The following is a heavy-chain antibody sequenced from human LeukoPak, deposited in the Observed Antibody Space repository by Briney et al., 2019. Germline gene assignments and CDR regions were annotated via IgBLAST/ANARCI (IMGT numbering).Heavy chain of an antibody. Sequence: GASVKVSCKASGYTFTSYYMHWLRQAPGQGLEWMGIINPSGGSTTYAQKFQGRVTMTRDMSTSTVYMELSSLRSEDTAMYYCARSYYDFLPGDYWGQGTLVTVSS. CDR1: GYTFTSYY. CDR3: ARSYYDFLPGDY. V-gene: IGHV1-46*01. CDR2: INPSGGST. J-gene: IGHJ4*02. D-gene: IGHD3-3*01.